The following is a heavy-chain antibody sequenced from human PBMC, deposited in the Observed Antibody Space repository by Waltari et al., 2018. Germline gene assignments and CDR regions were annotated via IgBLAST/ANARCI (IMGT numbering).Heavy chain of an antibody. J-gene: IGHJ4*02. Sequence: EVQLLESGGGLVQPGGSLRLSCAASGFTFSSYAMSWVRQAPGKGLEWVSSISSSSSYIYYADSVKGRFTISRDNAKNSLYLQMNSLRAEDTAVYYCARDDVRGYSYAHFYWGQGTLVTVSS. V-gene: IGHV3-21*01. CDR1: GFTFSSYA. CDR2: ISSSSSYI. CDR3: ARDDVRGYSYAHFY. D-gene: IGHD5-18*01.